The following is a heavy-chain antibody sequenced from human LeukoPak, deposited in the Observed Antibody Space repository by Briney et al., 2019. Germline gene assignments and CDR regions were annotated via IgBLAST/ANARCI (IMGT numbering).Heavy chain of an antibody. CDR3: AKGTGSHYFYYYMDV. CDR1: GFSYITYA. J-gene: IGHJ6*03. V-gene: IGHV3-23*01. CDR2: ITGSGSIT. Sequence: PGGSLRLSCAASGFSYITYAMSWVRRAPGKGLEWVAAITGSGSITYHADSVKGRFTVSRDNPKKTMYLQMDSLRVADAAVYYCAKGTGSHYFYYYMDVWGKGTTVSIS.